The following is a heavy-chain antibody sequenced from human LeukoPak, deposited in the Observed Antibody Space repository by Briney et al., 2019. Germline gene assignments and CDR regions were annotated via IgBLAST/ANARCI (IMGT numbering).Heavy chain of an antibody. CDR1: GFTFSSYS. J-gene: IGHJ4*02. Sequence: GGSLRLSCAASGFTFSSYSMNWVRQAPGKGLEWVSSISSSSSYIYYADSVKGRFTISRDNAKNSLYLQMSSLRAEDTAVYYCARIIRAGLDYWGQGTLVTVSS. CDR3: ARIIRAGLDY. D-gene: IGHD3-3*02. CDR2: ISSSSSYI. V-gene: IGHV3-21*01.